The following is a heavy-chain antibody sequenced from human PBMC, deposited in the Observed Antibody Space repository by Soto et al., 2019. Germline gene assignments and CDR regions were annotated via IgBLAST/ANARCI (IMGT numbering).Heavy chain of an antibody. Sequence: PSETLSLTCTVSAGSICSYYWSWIRQPPGKGLEWIGYIYYSGSTNYNPSLKSRVTISVDTSKNQFSLKLSSVTAADTAVYYCARLLFGAANWFDPWGQGTLVTVSS. D-gene: IGHD3-10*01. CDR3: ARLLFGAANWFDP. CDR2: IYYSGST. J-gene: IGHJ5*02. V-gene: IGHV4-59*01. CDR1: AGSICSYY.